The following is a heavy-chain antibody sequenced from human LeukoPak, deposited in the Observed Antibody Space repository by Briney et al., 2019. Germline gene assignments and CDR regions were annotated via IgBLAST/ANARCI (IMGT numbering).Heavy chain of an antibody. Sequence: PGGSLRLSCAASGFTFSSYAMSWVRQAPGKGLEWVSAISGSGGSTYYADSVKGRFTISRDNSKNTLYLQMNSLRAEDTAVYYCANLYGPFDTIFGVVMKSYPDYWGQGTLVTVSS. CDR3: ANLYGPFDTIFGVVMKSYPDY. J-gene: IGHJ4*02. D-gene: IGHD3-3*01. CDR2: ISGSGGST. V-gene: IGHV3-23*01. CDR1: GFTFSSYA.